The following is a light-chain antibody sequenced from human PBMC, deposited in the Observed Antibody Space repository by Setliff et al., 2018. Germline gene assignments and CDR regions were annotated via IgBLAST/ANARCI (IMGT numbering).Light chain of an antibody. J-gene: IGLJ1*01. Sequence: QSVLTQPPSASGTPGQRVTISCSGSSSNIGSNTVYWYQQLPGTAPKLLVNRNNQRPSGVPGRFSGSKSGTSASLAINGLRSEDEADYYCAAWDNSLSGYVFGTGTKVTVL. CDR2: RNN. V-gene: IGLV1-47*01. CDR1: SSNIGSNT. CDR3: AAWDNSLSGYV.